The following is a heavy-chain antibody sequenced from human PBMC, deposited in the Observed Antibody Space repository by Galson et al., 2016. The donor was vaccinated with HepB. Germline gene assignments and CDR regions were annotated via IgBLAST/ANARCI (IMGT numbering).Heavy chain of an antibody. CDR2: IYTGGST. CDR1: GFTVSTNY. V-gene: IGHV3-53*01. Sequence: SLRLSCAASGFTVSTNYMSWVRQVPGKGLEWVSVIYTGGSTYYADSVKGRFTISRDNAKNSLYLQMNSLRAEDTAVYYCARTPPYYYGSEIFDYWGPGTLVTVSS. CDR3: ARTPPYYYGSEIFDY. D-gene: IGHD3-10*01. J-gene: IGHJ4*02.